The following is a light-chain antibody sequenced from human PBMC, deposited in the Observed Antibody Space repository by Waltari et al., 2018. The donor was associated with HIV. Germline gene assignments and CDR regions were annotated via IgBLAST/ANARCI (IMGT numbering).Light chain of an antibody. CDR3: QHFDTSLPKYT. CDR2: GAS. V-gene: IGKV3-20*01. J-gene: IGKJ2*01. Sequence: FVFTQSTGTLSLSPGEIATLSCTASQSVSSSYLPCYQQRPGQAPRLLIYGASSRAAGIPDRCTGSGSGTDFTLTISRLEPEDFAVYYCQHFDTSLPKYTFGQGTKLEIK. CDR1: QSVSSSY.